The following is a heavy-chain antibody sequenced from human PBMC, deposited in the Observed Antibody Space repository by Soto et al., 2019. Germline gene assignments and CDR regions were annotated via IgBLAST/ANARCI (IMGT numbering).Heavy chain of an antibody. J-gene: IGHJ6*02. V-gene: IGHV3-30*18. CDR2: ISYDGNNK. D-gene: IGHD2-8*02. CDR1: GFTFSIYA. Sequence: GGSLRLSCAASGFTFSIYAIHWVRQAPGKGLEWVAGISYDGNNKYYTYPVKGRFTISRDNSKNTVSLEMNSLRAEDPAVYSCANDLRYWNYYYGVDVWAQGPTVTVSS. CDR3: ANDLRYWNYYYGVDV.